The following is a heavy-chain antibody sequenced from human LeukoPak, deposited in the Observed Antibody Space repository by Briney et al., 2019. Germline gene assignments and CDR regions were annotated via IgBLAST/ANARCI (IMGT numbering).Heavy chain of an antibody. CDR3: AKDKGYSYGVAYYFDY. CDR2: ISYDGSNK. CDR1: GFTFSSYG. D-gene: IGHD5-18*01. Sequence: GRSLRLSRAASGFTFSSYGMHWVRQAPGKGLEWVAVISYDGSNKYFADSVKGRFTISRDNSKNTLYLQMNSLRAENTAVYYCAKDKGYSYGVAYYFDYWGQGTLVTVSS. V-gene: IGHV3-30*18. J-gene: IGHJ4*02.